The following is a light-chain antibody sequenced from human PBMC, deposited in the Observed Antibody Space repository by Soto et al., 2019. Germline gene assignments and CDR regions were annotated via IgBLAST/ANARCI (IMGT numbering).Light chain of an antibody. CDR1: QGIGNE. Sequence: AIQMTQSPSSLSVSVGDRVTITCRASQGIGNEVGWYQQKPGKDPKLLIYAASSLQSGVPSRFSGSRSGTDFTLNISRLQPEDFATYYCLQEHNYPLTFGGGTKVEIK. CDR2: AAS. J-gene: IGKJ4*01. CDR3: LQEHNYPLT. V-gene: IGKV1-6*01.